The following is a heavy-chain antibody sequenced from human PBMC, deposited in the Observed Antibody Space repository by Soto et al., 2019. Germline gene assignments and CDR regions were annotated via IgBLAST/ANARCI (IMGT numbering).Heavy chain of an antibody. D-gene: IGHD3-16*01. CDR1: GFPFRTYA. CDR3: AKVDEGMITGLVIATDV. CDR2: ISGSGGST. V-gene: IGHV3-23*01. Sequence: PWGSLRLSCAASGFPFRTYAMSWARLAPGKGLEWVSCISGSGGSTFFAGSVKGRFTISRDNSNNTVYLQMNSLRADDTAVYYCAKVDEGMITGLVIATDVWGQGSDVTVSS. J-gene: IGHJ6*02.